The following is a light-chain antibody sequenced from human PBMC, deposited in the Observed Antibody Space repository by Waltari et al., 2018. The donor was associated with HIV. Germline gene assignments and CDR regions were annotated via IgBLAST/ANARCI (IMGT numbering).Light chain of an antibody. V-gene: IGKV1-5*03. Sequence: DIQMTQFPSTLPASVGDRITLTCRASHSVSRWLAWYQQTPGKAPKVLIYRASSLESGVPSRFSGSGSGTEFNLTISTLQPEDFGTYYCQEYSTSFWTFGPGTTVEVK. CDR1: HSVSRW. CDR2: RAS. CDR3: QEYSTSFWT. J-gene: IGKJ1*01.